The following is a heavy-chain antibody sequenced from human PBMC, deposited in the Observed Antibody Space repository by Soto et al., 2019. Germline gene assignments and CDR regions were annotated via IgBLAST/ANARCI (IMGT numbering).Heavy chain of an antibody. CDR3: AKDPLKDYDFWSGYGDPIYCYYGMDV. CDR1: GGTFSSYA. CDR2: IIPIFGTA. J-gene: IGHJ6*02. Sequence: SVKVSCKASGGTFSSYAISWVRQAPGQGLEWMGGIIPIFGTANYAQKFQGRVTITADESTSTAYMELSSLRSEDTAVYYCAKDPLKDYDFWSGYGDPIYCYYGMDVWGQGTTVTVSS. V-gene: IGHV1-69*13. D-gene: IGHD3-3*01.